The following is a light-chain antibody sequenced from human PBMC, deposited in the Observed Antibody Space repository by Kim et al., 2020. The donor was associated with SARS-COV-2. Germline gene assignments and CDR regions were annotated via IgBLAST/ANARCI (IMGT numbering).Light chain of an antibody. Sequence: AAGRARLTCTASQSHSSDYLAWWQQTCGQQARILIIGASSRAAGSPDRCSGSGSGTEYTLTISRLEPEDFAVYYCQQYTRSPPANTFGQGTKLK. J-gene: IGKJ2*01. CDR2: GAS. V-gene: IGKV3-20*01. CDR3: QQYTRSPPANT. CDR1: QSHSSDY.